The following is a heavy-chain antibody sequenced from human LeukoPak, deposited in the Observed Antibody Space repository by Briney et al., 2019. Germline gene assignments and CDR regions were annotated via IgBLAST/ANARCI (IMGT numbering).Heavy chain of an antibody. J-gene: IGHJ6*04. D-gene: IGHD6-19*01. CDR1: GFTFSSYA. V-gene: IGHV3-30*04. Sequence: GRSLGLSCAASGFTFSSYAKHWVRQAPGKGLEWVAVISYDGSNKYYADSVKGRLTISRDNSKNTLYLQMNSLRAEDTAVYYCARDADRGWSRDYYYYGMDVWGKGTTVTVSS. CDR2: ISYDGSNK. CDR3: ARDADRGWSRDYYYYGMDV.